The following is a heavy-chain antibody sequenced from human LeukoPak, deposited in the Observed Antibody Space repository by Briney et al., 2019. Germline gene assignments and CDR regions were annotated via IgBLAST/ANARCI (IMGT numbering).Heavy chain of an antibody. Sequence: GGSLRLSCAASGFTVSSNYMSWVRQAPGKGLEWVSVIYSGGSTYYADSVKGRFTISRDNSKNTLYLQMNSLRAEDTAVYYCARGTTMVRGVRDAFDIWGQGTMVTVSS. CDR3: ARGTTMVRGVRDAFDI. CDR2: IYSGGST. V-gene: IGHV3-53*01. D-gene: IGHD3-10*01. CDR1: GFTVSSNY. J-gene: IGHJ3*02.